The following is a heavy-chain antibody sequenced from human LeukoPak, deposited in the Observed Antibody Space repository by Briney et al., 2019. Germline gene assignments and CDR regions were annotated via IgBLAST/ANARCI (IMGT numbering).Heavy chain of an antibody. Sequence: SETLSLTCTVSGGSISSGDYYWRWIRQPPGKGLEWIGYIYYSGSTYYNPSLKSRVTISVDTSKNQFSLKLSSATAADTAVYYCARVRDSSGYYVDAFDIWGQGTMVTVSS. CDR2: IYYSGST. CDR3: ARVRDSSGYYVDAFDI. J-gene: IGHJ3*02. D-gene: IGHD3-22*01. V-gene: IGHV4-30-4*08. CDR1: GGSISSGDYY.